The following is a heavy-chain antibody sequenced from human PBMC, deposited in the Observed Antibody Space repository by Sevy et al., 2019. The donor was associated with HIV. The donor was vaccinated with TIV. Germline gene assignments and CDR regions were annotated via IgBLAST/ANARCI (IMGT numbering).Heavy chain of an antibody. CDR3: AKDITTIVGDAFDI. CDR2: IGHSGSDT. J-gene: IGHJ3*02. V-gene: IGHV3-23*01. D-gene: IGHD3-22*01. Sequence: GGSLRLSCAASGFTFSNYAMSWVRQAPGKGLEWVSAIGHSGSDTFYADSVKGRFTISRDNSKNMLYLQMNRLRGEDTALYYCAKDITTIVGDAFDIWGQGTMVTVSS. CDR1: GFTFSNYA.